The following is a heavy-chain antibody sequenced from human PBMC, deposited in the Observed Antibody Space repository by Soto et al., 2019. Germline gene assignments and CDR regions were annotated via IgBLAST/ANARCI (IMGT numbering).Heavy chain of an antibody. CDR2: ISSSSSTI. Sequence: GGSLRLSCTASGFTFSDYSMNWVRQAPGKGLEWVSYISSSSSTIYYSDSVKGRFTISRDNAKNSLYLQMNSLRAEDTAVYYCARDRSGYDFWSGYYLFDYWGQGTLVTVSS. V-gene: IGHV3-48*01. D-gene: IGHD3-3*01. J-gene: IGHJ4*02. CDR1: GFTFSDYS. CDR3: ARDRSGYDFWSGYYLFDY.